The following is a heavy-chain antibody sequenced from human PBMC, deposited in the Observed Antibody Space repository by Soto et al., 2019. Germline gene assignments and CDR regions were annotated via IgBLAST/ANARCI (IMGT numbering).Heavy chain of an antibody. Sequence: GESLTSSCTGSGSSFARYWISWVRQMPGKGLEWMGRIDPSDSYTNYSPSFQGHVTISADKSISTAYLQWSSLKASDTAMYYCARVHSSGALYGMDVWGQGTTVTVSS. CDR1: GSSFARYW. V-gene: IGHV5-10-1*01. D-gene: IGHD6-25*01. CDR2: IDPSDSYT. J-gene: IGHJ6*02. CDR3: ARVHSSGALYGMDV.